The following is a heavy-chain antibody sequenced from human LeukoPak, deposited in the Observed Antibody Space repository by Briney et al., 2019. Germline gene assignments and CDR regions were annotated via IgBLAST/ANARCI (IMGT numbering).Heavy chain of an antibody. CDR2: LSGTGGST. D-gene: IGHD5-24*01. J-gene: IGHJ4*02. CDR3: ARDKWLQSEGYFDY. V-gene: IGHV3-23*01. Sequence: PGGSLRLSCAASGFTFSNYAMSWVRQAPGKGLEWVSTLSGTGGSTYYADSVKGRFTISRDNSKNTLYLQVSSLRAEDTAVYYCARDKWLQSEGYFDYWGQGTLVTVSS. CDR1: GFTFSNYA.